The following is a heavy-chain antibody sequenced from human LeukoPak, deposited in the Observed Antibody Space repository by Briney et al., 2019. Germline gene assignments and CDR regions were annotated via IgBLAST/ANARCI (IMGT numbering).Heavy chain of an antibody. CDR2: ISYDGSNK. D-gene: IGHD4-11*01. V-gene: IGHV3-30*19. CDR3: ARDMTTSPYFDY. Sequence: QTGGSLRLSCAASGFTFSSYGMHWVRQAPGKGLEWVAVISYDGSNKYYADSVKGRFTISRDNSKNTLYLQMNSLRAEDTAVYYCARDMTTSPYFDYWGQGTLVTVSS. J-gene: IGHJ4*02. CDR1: GFTFSSYG.